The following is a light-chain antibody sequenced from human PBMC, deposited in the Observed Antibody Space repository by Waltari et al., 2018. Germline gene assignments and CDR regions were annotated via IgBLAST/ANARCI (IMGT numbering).Light chain of an antibody. CDR3: TPHTTTDTLYV. CDR1: SSDIGSFNY. Sequence: QSALTQPASVSGSPGQSITISCTGTSSDIGSFNYVSWDQQYPGKAPKLIIFDFSNRPSGISDRFSGSKSGNTSSLPISGLQAEDEADYICTPHTTTDTLYVFGTGTQVTVL. J-gene: IGLJ1*01. CDR2: DFS. V-gene: IGLV2-14*03.